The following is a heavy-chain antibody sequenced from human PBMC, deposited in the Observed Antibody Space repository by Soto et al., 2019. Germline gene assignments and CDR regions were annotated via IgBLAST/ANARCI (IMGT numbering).Heavy chain of an antibody. Sequence: QVQLQESGPGLVQPSETLSLTCTVSGGSISPYYWSWIRQTPGKGLEWIAYIYYSGSTNYNPSLKSRVTISVDTSKNQCPLKLSSVTAADTAVYYCARASYYSDSFGYFLDSWGQGTLVTVSS. CDR2: IYYSGST. D-gene: IGHD3-22*01. J-gene: IGHJ4*02. CDR3: ARASYYSDSFGYFLDS. V-gene: IGHV4-59*01. CDR1: GGSISPYY.